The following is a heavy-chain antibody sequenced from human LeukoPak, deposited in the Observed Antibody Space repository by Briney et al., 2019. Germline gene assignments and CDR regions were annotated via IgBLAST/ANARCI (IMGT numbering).Heavy chain of an antibody. J-gene: IGHJ6*03. CDR2: INPSGGST. D-gene: IGHD6-13*01. V-gene: IGHV1-46*01. CDR1: GYTFTSYY. Sequence: ASVKVSCRASGYTFTSYYMHWVRQAPGQGLEWMGIINPSGGSTSYAQKFQGRVTMTRDTSTSTVYMELSRLRSDDTAVYYCASADIAAAHYYYYMDVWGKGTTVTVSS. CDR3: ASADIAAAHYYYYMDV.